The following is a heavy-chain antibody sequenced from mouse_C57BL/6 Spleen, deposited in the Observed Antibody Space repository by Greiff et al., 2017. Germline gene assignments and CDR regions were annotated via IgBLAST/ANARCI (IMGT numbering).Heavy chain of an antibody. V-gene: IGHV1-80*01. D-gene: IGHD1-1*01. Sequence: VKLQQSGAELVKPGASVKISCKASGYAFSSYWMNWVKQRPGKGLEWIGQIYPGDGDTNYNGKFKGKATLTADKSSSTAYMQLSSLTSEDSAVYCCARDGTTVVPYFDYWGQGTTLTVSA. J-gene: IGHJ2*01. CDR3: ARDGTTVVPYFDY. CDR2: IYPGDGDT. CDR1: GYAFSSYW.